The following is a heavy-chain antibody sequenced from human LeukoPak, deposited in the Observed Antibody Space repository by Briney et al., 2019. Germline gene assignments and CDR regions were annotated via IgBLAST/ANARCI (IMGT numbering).Heavy chain of an antibody. CDR1: GFTFDDYA. Sequence: GGSLRLSCAASGFTFDDYAMHWVRQAPGKGLEWVSGISWNSGSIGYADSVKGRFTISRDNAKNSLYLQMNSLRAEDTAVYYCAREPGIAAAGADYWGQGTLVTVSS. CDR2: ISWNSGSI. D-gene: IGHD6-13*01. V-gene: IGHV3-9*01. J-gene: IGHJ4*02. CDR3: AREPGIAAAGADY.